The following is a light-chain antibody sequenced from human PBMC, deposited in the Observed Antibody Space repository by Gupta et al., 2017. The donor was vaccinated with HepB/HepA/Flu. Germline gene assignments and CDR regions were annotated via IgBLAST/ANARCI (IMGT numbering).Light chain of an antibody. CDR3: SSYTRSSTSYVV. J-gene: IGLJ2*01. CDR2: DVS. V-gene: IGLV2-14*03. Sequence: SALPQPASVPGSPVQSLTIPCTVTRSDVGGYNYVSWYHRHPGKAPNLMIYDVSNRHAGGSNRVSGSKSGNTATITISELQAEDEADYYCSSYTRSSTSYVVFGGGTKLTVL. CDR1: RSDVGGYNY.